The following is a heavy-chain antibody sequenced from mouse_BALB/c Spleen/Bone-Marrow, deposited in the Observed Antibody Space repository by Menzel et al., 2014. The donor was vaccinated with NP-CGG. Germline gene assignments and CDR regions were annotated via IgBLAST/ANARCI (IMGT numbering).Heavy chain of an antibody. J-gene: IGHJ3*01. CDR2: INPYNGGT. CDR1: GYSFTGYT. CDR3: AREGNYDYAWFAY. V-gene: IGHV1-26*01. D-gene: IGHD2-4*01. Sequence: SGPELVKPGASMKISCKASGYSFTGYTMNWVKQSHGKNLEWIGLINPYNGGTSYSQKFRGKATLTVDKSSSTAYMELLSLTSEDSAVYYCAREGNYDYAWFAYWGQGTLVTVSA.